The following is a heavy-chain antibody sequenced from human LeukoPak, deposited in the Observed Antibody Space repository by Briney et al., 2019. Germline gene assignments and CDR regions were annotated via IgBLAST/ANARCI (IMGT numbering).Heavy chain of an antibody. CDR2: INHSGST. CDR3: ARGGPDYYFDY. Sequence: SETLSLTCAVYGGSFSGYYWSWIRQPPGKGLEWIGEINHSGSTNYNPSLKSRVTISVDTSKNQFSPKLSPVTAADTAVYYCARGGPDYYFDYWGQGTLVTVSS. V-gene: IGHV4-34*01. J-gene: IGHJ4*02. CDR1: GGSFSGYY.